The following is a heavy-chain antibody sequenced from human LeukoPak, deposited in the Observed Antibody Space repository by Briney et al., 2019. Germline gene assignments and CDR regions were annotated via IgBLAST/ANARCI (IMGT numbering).Heavy chain of an antibody. CDR3: ARRSYSGYDRRYYYYYYYMDV. CDR1: GYTFTNFG. V-gene: IGHV1-18*01. J-gene: IGHJ6*03. CDR2: ISAYNGNT. Sequence: ASVKVSCKASGYTFTNFGISWVRQAPGQGLEWMGWISAYNGNTNYAQKLQGRVTMTTDTSTSTAYMELRSLRSDDTAVYYCARRSYSGYDRRYYYYYYYMDVWGKGTTVTVSS. D-gene: IGHD5-12*01.